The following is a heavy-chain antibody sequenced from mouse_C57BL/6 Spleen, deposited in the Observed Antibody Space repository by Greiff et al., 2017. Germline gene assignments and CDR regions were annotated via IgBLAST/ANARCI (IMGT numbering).Heavy chain of an antibody. J-gene: IGHJ2*01. CDR1: GYSFTDYN. D-gene: IGHD1-1*01. CDR2: INPNYGTT. CDR3: ARSSYYYGSSYPYYFDY. Sequence: QLQESGPELVKPGASVKISCKASGYSFTDYNMNWVKQSNGKSLEWIGVINPNYGTTSYNQKFKGKATLTVDQSSSTAYMQLNSLTSEDSAVYYCARSSYYYGSSYPYYFDYWGQGTTLTVSS. V-gene: IGHV1-39*01.